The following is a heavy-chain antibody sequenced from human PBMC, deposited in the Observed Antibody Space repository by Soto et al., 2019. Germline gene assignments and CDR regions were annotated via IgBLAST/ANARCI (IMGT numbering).Heavy chain of an antibody. CDR2: IVPKFGTS. CDR1: GGIGSNYA. J-gene: IGHJ5*02. CDR3: AREMASGYSRTWFDP. Sequence: QEHLVQSGAEVKKPGSSVKVSCRASGGIGSNYAISWVRQAPGQGLEWMGGIVPKFGTSNYAQRFKGRVTISVDKSTNSVYMELISLRSQDTAIDYCAREMASGYSRTWFDPWGQVTLVTVSS. D-gene: IGHD2-15*01. V-gene: IGHV1-69*06.